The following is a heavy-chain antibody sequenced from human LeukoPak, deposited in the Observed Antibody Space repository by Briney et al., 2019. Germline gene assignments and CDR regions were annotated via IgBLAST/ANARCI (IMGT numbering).Heavy chain of an antibody. CDR1: GFIFSNNI. J-gene: IGHJ4*02. Sequence: GGSLRLSCAASGFIFSNNIMNWVRQAPGRGLEWVSVISADGGDIYYADSVNGRFTISRDNSKNTLHLQMDSLRAEDTAVYYCAKDPPHSDRSIYSDNSWGQGALVTVSS. CDR3: AKDPPHSDRSIYSDNS. V-gene: IGHV3-23*01. CDR2: ISADGGDI. D-gene: IGHD3-22*01.